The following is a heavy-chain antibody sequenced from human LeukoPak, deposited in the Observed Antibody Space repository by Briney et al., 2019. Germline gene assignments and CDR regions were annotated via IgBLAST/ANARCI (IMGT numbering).Heavy chain of an antibody. J-gene: IGHJ4*02. Sequence: SETLSLTCSVSGGSINTYYWSWIRQTPGKGLEWIGFIYYTGSTNYNPSLKTRVTMSVDTSKSQFSLKLTSVTAADTALYYCARGANRLDSWGRGTLVTVSS. CDR2: IYYTGST. V-gene: IGHV4-59*12. CDR3: ARGANRLDS. CDR1: GGSINTYY. D-gene: IGHD1-14*01.